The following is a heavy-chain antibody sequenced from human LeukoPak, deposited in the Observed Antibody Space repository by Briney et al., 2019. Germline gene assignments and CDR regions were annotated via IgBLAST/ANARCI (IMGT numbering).Heavy chain of an antibody. V-gene: IGHV3-9*01. D-gene: IGHD6-13*01. J-gene: IGHJ4*02. CDR3: AKDRAAAGTVVYLDY. CDR2: ISWNSGSI. Sequence: PGGSLRLSCAASGFTFDDYAMHWVRQAPGNGLEWVSGISWNSGSIDYADSVKGRFTISRDNAKNSLYLQMNSLRAEDTALYYCAKDRAAAGTVVYLDYWGQGTLVTVSS. CDR1: GFTFDDYA.